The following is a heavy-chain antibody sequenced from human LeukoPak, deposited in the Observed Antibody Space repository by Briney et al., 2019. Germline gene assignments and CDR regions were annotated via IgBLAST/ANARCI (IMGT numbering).Heavy chain of an antibody. V-gene: IGHV3-48*02. CDR3: ARDIPPRTLAAAGRYYYYYGMDV. J-gene: IGHJ6*02. Sequence: PGGSLRLSCAASGFTFSSYSMDWVRQAPGKGLEWVSYISSRSSTIYYADSVKGRFTISRDNAKNSLYLQMNSLRDEDTAVYYCARDIPPRTLAAAGRYYYYYGMDVWGQGTTVTVSS. D-gene: IGHD6-13*01. CDR1: GFTFSSYS. CDR2: ISSRSSTI.